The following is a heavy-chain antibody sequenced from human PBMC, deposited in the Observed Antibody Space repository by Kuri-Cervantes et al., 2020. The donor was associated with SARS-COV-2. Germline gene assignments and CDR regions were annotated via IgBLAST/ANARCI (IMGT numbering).Heavy chain of an antibody. J-gene: IGHJ5*02. D-gene: IGHD2-2*02. CDR1: GGSFSGYY. CDR2: INHSGST. V-gene: IGHV4-34*01. CDR3: ARHDVSGEYQLLYGWFDP. Sequence: GSLRLSCAVYGGSFSGYYWSWIRQPPGKGLEWIGEINHSGSTNYNPSLKSRVTISVDTSKNQFSLKLSSVTAADTAVYYCARHDVSGEYQLLYGWFDPCGQGTLVTVSS.